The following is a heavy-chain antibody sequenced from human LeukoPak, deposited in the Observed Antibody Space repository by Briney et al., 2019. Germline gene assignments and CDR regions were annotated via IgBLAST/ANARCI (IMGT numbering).Heavy chain of an antibody. CDR1: GFTFSSYS. CDR2: ISSGTL. Sequence: GGSLRLSCAASGFTFSSYSMNWVRQAPGKGLEWVSYISSGTLYYADSVKGRFTTSRDNAKNSLYLQMNSLRDEDTAVYYCAREDGSGSYLVYWGQGTLVTVSS. J-gene: IGHJ4*02. D-gene: IGHD3-10*01. V-gene: IGHV3-48*02. CDR3: AREDGSGSYLVY.